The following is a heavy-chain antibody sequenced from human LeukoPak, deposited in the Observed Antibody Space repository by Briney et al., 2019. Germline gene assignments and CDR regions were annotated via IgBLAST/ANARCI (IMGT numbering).Heavy chain of an antibody. CDR3: TRDGGEGGSSAFDI. Sequence: DPGGSLRLSCAASGFTFSDYILDWVRQAPGKGLEWLCRIRKKRQSYTTEYAASVEGRFTISRDDSKNSLYLHMSSLKTEDTAVYHCTRDGGEGGSSAFDIWGLGTMVTVSS. V-gene: IGHV3-72*01. J-gene: IGHJ3*02. D-gene: IGHD2-15*01. CDR1: GFTFSDYI. CDR2: IRKKRQSYTT.